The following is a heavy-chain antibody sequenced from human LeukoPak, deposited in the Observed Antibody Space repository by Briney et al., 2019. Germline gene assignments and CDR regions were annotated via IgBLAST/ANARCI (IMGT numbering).Heavy chain of an antibody. CDR2: IHTSGST. Sequence: SQTLSLTCTDSGGSISSGTYYWSWIRQPAGKGLEWIGRIHTSGSTNYNPSLKGRVTMSIDTSKNQLSLNLSSVTAADTAVYYCARDQALGYGWPTVLAIDIWGQGTMVTVSS. D-gene: IGHD6-19*01. CDR1: GGSISSGTYY. J-gene: IGHJ3*02. V-gene: IGHV4-61*02. CDR3: ARDQALGYGWPTVLAIDI.